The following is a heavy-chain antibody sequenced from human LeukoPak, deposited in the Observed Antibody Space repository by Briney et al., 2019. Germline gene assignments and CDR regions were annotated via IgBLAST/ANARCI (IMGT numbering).Heavy chain of an antibody. D-gene: IGHD3-3*01. Sequence: GGSLRLSCAASGFTFSSYSMNWVRQAPGKGLEWVSSISSSSSYIYYADSVKGRFTISRDNAKNSLYLQMNSLRAEDTAVYYSANWAYDFWSGYLMNYYYMDVWGKETTVTVSS. V-gene: IGHV3-21*01. CDR3: ANWAYDFWSGYLMNYYYMDV. CDR2: ISSSSSYI. CDR1: GFTFSSYS. J-gene: IGHJ6*03.